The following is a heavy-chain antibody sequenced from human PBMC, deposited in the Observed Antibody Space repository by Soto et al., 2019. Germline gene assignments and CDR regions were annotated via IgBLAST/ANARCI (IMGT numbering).Heavy chain of an antibody. Sequence: GGSLRLSCAASGFTFISYWMTWVRQAPGKGLEWVANIKLDGSEKYYVDSVKGRFTISRDNSKNSLFLQMNGLRVEDTAVYYCAKDYIYYYYGMDVWGQGTTVTVSS. CDR3: AKDYIYYYYGMDV. V-gene: IGHV3-7*01. J-gene: IGHJ6*02. CDR1: GFTFISYW. D-gene: IGHD4-4*01. CDR2: IKLDGSEK.